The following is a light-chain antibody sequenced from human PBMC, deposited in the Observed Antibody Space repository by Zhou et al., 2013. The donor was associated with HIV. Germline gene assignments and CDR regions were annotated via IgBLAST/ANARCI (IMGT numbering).Light chain of an antibody. CDR1: QGISNF. CDR2: AAS. V-gene: IGKV1-27*01. Sequence: DIQMTQSPSSLSASVGDRVTITCRASQGISNFLAWYQQKPGKPPKVLIYAASTLQSGVPSRFSGSGSGTDFTLTISSLQPEDVDIAPWTFGQGTKVE. J-gene: IGKJ1*01. CDR3: T.